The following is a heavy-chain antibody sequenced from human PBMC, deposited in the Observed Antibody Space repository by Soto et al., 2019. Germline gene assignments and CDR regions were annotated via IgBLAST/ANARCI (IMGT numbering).Heavy chain of an antibody. CDR1: GGTFSTYA. J-gene: IGHJ4*02. Sequence: QVQLVQSGAEVKKPESSVKVSCKAPGGTFSTYAISWVRQAPGQGLEWMGGIIPMFGTANYAQRFQDRVTIIGDESTNTVYMELSSLRSEDTAVYFCASGIQLWLRRINNGYSGWGQGTLVTVSS. CDR2: IIPMFGTA. CDR3: ASGIQLWLRRINNGYSG. V-gene: IGHV1-69*12. D-gene: IGHD5-18*01.